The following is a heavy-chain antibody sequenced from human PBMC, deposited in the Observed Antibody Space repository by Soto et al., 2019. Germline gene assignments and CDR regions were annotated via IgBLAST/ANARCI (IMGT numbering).Heavy chain of an antibody. Sequence: QVQLQESGPGLVKPSQTLSLTCTVSGGSVSSGDYYWSWIRQPPGKGLEWIAYIYYRGNTYYNPSLKSRVTMSVDTSKNQFSLKLTSVTAADTAVYYCARVTYYFDTSGEPCDSWGQGTLVTVSS. J-gene: IGHJ4*02. CDR2: IYYRGNT. D-gene: IGHD3-22*01. V-gene: IGHV4-30-4*01. CDR3: ARVTYYFDTSGEPCDS. CDR1: GGSVSSGDYY.